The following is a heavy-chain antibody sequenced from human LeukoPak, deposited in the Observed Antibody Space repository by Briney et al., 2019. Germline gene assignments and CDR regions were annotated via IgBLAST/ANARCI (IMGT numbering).Heavy chain of an antibody. V-gene: IGHV1-69*13. D-gene: IGHD4-17*01. J-gene: IGHJ4*02. CDR2: IIPIFGTA. Sequence: SVKVSCKASGGTFSSYAISWVRQAPGQGLEWMGGIIPIFGTANYAQKFQGRVTITADESTSTAYMELSSLRSEDTAVYYCAFGRRMTTVTYFDYWGQGTLSPSPQ. CDR3: AFGRRMTTVTYFDY. CDR1: GGTFSSYA.